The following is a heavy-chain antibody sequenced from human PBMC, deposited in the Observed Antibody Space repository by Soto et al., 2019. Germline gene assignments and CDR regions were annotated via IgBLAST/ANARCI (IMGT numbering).Heavy chain of an antibody. CDR3: AKDGTYCSGGSCPRDNWFDP. J-gene: IGHJ5*02. V-gene: IGHV3-23*01. Sequence: EVQLLESGGGLVQPGGSLRLSCAASGFTFSSYAMSWVRQAPGKGLEWVSAISGSGGSTYYADSVKGRFTISRDNSKNTLYLQMNSLRAEDTAVYYCAKDGTYCSGGSCPRDNWFDPWGQGTLVTVSS. CDR2: ISGSGGST. D-gene: IGHD2-15*01. CDR1: GFTFSSYA.